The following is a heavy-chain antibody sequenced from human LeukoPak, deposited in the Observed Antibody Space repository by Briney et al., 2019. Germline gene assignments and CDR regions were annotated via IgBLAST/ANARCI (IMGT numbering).Heavy chain of an antibody. CDR1: GYSFTSYW. J-gene: IGHJ3*02. Sequence: GESLKISCKGSGYSFTSYWIGWVRQMPGKGLEWMGIIYPGDSDTRYSPSFQGQVTISADKSISTAYLQWSSLKASDTAMYYCARPRLLWFGELPLSDAFDIWGQGTMVTISS. CDR2: IYPGDSDT. V-gene: IGHV5-51*01. CDR3: ARPRLLWFGELPLSDAFDI. D-gene: IGHD3-10*01.